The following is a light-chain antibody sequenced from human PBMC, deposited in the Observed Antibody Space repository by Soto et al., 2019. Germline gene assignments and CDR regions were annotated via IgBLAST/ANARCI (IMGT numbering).Light chain of an antibody. CDR3: QQSDSIPWT. CDR1: QNIGNY. V-gene: IGKV1-39*01. CDR2: AAS. Sequence: DIQMPQSPSSLSAFVGDRVTITCRASQNIGNYLNWYQQKPGKAPKLLIYAASNLQSGVPSRFSGSGSGTDFTLTIGSLQPEDFATYSCQQSDSIPWTFGQGTKVEIK. J-gene: IGKJ1*01.